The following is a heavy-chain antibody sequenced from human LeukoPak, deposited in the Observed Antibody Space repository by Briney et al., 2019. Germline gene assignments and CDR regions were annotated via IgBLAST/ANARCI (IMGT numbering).Heavy chain of an antibody. J-gene: IGHJ4*02. V-gene: IGHV4-59*01. D-gene: IGHD4-23*01. Sequence: SETLSLTCTVSGGSISSYYRGWIRQSPGKGLEWIGYIYYSGSTNYNPSPKSRVTISVDTSKNQFSLMLTSVTAADTAVYYCARGGTVVNGFDYWGQGTLVTVSS. CDR2: IYYSGST. CDR1: GGSISSYY. CDR3: ARGGTVVNGFDY.